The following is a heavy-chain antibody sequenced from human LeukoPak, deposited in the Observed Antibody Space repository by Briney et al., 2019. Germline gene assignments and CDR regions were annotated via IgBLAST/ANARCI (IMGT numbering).Heavy chain of an antibody. CDR2: ISSSGSTI. Sequence: GGSLRLSCAASGFTCSDYYMSWIRQAPGKGLEGVSYISSSGSTIYYADSVRGRFTISSDNAKKSLYLQMNSLRAEDTAVYYCAKDQRSIAVAGYFDSWGQGTLVTVSS. CDR1: GFTCSDYY. V-gene: IGHV3-11*01. J-gene: IGHJ4*02. CDR3: AKDQRSIAVAGYFDS. D-gene: IGHD6-19*01.